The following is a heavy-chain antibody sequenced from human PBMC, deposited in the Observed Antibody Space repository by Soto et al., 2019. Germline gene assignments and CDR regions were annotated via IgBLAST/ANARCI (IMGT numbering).Heavy chain of an antibody. J-gene: IGHJ4*02. Sequence: PSETLSLTCTVSGGSIGTYYWSWIRQPPEKGLEWIGYIYYRGNTDYNPSLKSRVTISLDTPKNQFSLKLSSVTAADTAVYYCARHPGYDDILTGYTAYYFDDWGQGILVTVSS. CDR1: GGSIGTYY. V-gene: IGHV4-59*08. CDR2: IYYRGNT. CDR3: ARHPGYDDILTGYTAYYFDD. D-gene: IGHD3-9*01.